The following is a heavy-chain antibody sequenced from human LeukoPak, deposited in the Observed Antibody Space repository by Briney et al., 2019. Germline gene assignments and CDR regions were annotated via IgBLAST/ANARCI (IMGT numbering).Heavy chain of an antibody. CDR2: IWYDGRDK. J-gene: IGHJ4*02. V-gene: IGHV3-30*02. CDR1: GFSFSGCG. Sequence: PGGSLRLSCAASGFSFSGCGMHWVRQAPGKGLEWVPFIWYDGRDKYYADSVKGRFTISRDNSKNTLYLQMNSLRAEDTAMYYCAKDPYSYGSYFDYWGQGTLVTVSS. CDR3: AKDPYSYGSYFDY. D-gene: IGHD5-18*01.